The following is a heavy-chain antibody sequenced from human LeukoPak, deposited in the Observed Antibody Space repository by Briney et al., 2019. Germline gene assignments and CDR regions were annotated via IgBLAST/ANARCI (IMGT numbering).Heavy chain of an antibody. V-gene: IGHV4-30-2*01. CDR3: ARDREVDYYDSYYMDV. CDR1: GGSISSGGYY. CDR2: IYHSGST. J-gene: IGHJ6*03. Sequence: SETLSLTCTVSGGSISSGGYYWSWIRQPPGKGLEWIGYIYHSGSTYYNPSLKSRVTISVDTSKNQFSLKLSSVTAADTAVYYCARDREVDYYDSYYMDVWGKGTTVTVSS. D-gene: IGHD3-22*01.